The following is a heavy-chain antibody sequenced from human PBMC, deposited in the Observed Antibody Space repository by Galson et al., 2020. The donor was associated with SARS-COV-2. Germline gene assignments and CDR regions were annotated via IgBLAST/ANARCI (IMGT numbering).Heavy chain of an antibody. CDR1: GFTFSSYA. CDR3: ARGPPTDPITMIVVVTIGVSGGMDV. J-gene: IGHJ6*02. D-gene: IGHD3-22*01. Sequence: QASETLSLTCAASGFTFSSYAMHWVRQAPGKGLEWVAVISYDGSNKYYADSVKGRFTISRDNSKNTLYLQMNSLRAEDTAVYYCARGPPTDPITMIVVVTIGVSGGMDVWGQGTTVTVSS. CDR2: ISYDGSNK. V-gene: IGHV3-30*04.